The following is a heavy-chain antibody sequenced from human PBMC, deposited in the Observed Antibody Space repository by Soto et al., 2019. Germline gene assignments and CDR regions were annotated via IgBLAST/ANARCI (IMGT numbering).Heavy chain of an antibody. J-gene: IGHJ6*02. CDR1: GFSLTSPGMC. CDR3: ARSIRGPRRFNGMDV. D-gene: IGHD1-20*01. CDR2: IERDDDDK. V-gene: IGHV2-70*13. Sequence: CAPTLVNHTETVALTCTFSGFSLTSPGMCVSWIRQPRGKALEWLALIERDDDDKYYSTSLKTRHTISKETRKNQVVLTMANMDPADTGTYYCARSIRGPRRFNGMDVWGQGTTVSVSS.